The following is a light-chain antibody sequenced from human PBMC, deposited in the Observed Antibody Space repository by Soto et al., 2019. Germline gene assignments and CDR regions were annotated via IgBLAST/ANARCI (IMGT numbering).Light chain of an antibody. Sequence: IVITQSPATLSVSPGERATLSCRASQSVSSNLAWYQQKPGQAPRLLIYGASTRATGIPARFSGSGSGTDFTLTISRLEPDDFAVYYCQQYGNSLTFGGGTKVDIK. V-gene: IGKV3-15*01. CDR1: QSVSSN. CDR3: QQYGNSLT. CDR2: GAS. J-gene: IGKJ4*01.